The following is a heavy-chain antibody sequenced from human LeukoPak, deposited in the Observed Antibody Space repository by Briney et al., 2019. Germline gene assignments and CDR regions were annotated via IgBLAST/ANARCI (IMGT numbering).Heavy chain of an antibody. D-gene: IGHD6-19*01. J-gene: IGHJ4*02. V-gene: IGHV4-34*01. CDR2: INHSGST. Sequence: SETLSLTCAVYGGSFSGYYWSWIRQPPGKGLEWIGEINHSGSTNYNPSLQSRVTISVDTSKNQFSLKLSSVTAADTAVYYCARMYGGYSSGFDYWGQGTLVTVSS. CDR1: GGSFSGYY. CDR3: ARMYGGYSSGFDY.